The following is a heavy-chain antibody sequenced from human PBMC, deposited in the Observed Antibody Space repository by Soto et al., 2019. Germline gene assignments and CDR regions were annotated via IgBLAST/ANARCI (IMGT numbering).Heavy chain of an antibody. CDR2: ISGSGGST. V-gene: IGHV3-23*01. Sequence: LGGSLRLSCAASGFTFSSYAMSWVRQAPGKGLEWVSAISGSGGSTYYADSVKGRFTISRDNSKNTLYLQMNSLRAEDTAVYYCAKSIKDFWSGYTNYYGMDVWGQGTTVTVSS. J-gene: IGHJ6*02. CDR1: GFTFSSYA. CDR3: AKSIKDFWSGYTNYYGMDV. D-gene: IGHD3-3*01.